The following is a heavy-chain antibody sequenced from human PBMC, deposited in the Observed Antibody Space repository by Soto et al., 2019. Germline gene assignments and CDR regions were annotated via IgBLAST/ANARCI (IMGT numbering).Heavy chain of an antibody. CDR3: ARERTVTTSMDV. D-gene: IGHD1-1*01. CDR1: GYTFTSYD. J-gene: IGHJ6*02. CDR2: MNPNSGNT. V-gene: IGHV1-8*01. Sequence: QVQLVQSGAEVKKPGASVKVSCKASGYTFTSYDINWVRQATGQGLEWMGWMNPNSGNTGYAQKFLGRVTMTRNTSISTAYMELSSLRSEDTVVYYCARERTVTTSMDVWGQGTTVTVSS.